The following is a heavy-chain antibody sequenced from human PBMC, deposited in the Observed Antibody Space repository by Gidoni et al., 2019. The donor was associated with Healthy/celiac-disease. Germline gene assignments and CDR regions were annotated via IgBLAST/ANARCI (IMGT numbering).Heavy chain of an antibody. CDR2: ISSNGGST. Sequence: VQPGGSLRLSCAASGFTFSSYAMHWVRQAPGKGLEYVSAISSNGGSTYYANSVKGRFTISRDNSKNTLYLQMGSLRAEDMAVYYCARTPLYYDILTGFPNFDYWGQGTLVTVSS. D-gene: IGHD3-9*01. V-gene: IGHV3-64*01. CDR3: ARTPLYYDILTGFPNFDY. J-gene: IGHJ4*02. CDR1: GFTFSSYA.